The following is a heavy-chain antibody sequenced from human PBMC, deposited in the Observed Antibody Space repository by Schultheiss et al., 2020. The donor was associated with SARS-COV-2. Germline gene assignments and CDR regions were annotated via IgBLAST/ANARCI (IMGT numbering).Heavy chain of an antibody. CDR3: AKGVGWITMIVVGDAFDI. CDR1: GFTFSSYG. Sequence: GGSLRLSCAASGFTFSSYGMHWVRQAPGKGLEWVAVISYDGSNKYYADSVKGRFTISRDNSKNTLYLQMNSLRAEDTAVYYCAKGVGWITMIVVGDAFDIWGQGTMVTVSS. V-gene: IGHV3-33*05. D-gene: IGHD3-22*01. J-gene: IGHJ3*02. CDR2: ISYDGSNK.